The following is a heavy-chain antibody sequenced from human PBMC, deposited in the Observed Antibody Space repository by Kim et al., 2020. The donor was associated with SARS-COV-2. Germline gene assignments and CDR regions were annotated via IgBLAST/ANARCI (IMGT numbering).Heavy chain of an antibody. J-gene: IGHJ4*02. Sequence: SETLSLTCTVSGGSISNYYWSWIRQPPGKGLEWIGYIYYSGSTNYNPSLKSRVPISVDTSNNQVSLTLSSVTAADTAVSYCARGRWELPYWGQGTLVSVS. V-gene: IGHV4-59*01. CDR2: IYYSGST. CDR3: ARGRWELPY. D-gene: IGHD1-26*01. CDR1: GGSISNYY.